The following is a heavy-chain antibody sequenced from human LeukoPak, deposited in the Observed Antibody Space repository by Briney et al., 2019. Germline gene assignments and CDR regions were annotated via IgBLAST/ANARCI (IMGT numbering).Heavy chain of an antibody. D-gene: IGHD2-21*01. CDR1: GFTFTYFG. V-gene: IGHV3-30*03. CDR2: ISEDGTEK. Sequence: PGGSLRLSCAAASGFTFTYFGMHWVRQAPGKGLEWVAVISEDGTEKFYADSVKGQVTISRDNSRNTLYLQMHSLRSEDTAVYYCASSYCGGDCYSGQFDYWGQGTLVTVSS. CDR3: ASSYCGGDCYSGQFDY. J-gene: IGHJ4*02.